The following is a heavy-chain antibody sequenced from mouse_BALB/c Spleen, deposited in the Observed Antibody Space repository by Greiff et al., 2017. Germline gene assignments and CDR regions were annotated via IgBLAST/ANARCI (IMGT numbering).Heavy chain of an antibody. Sequence: EVQLQQSGAELVKPGASVKLSCPASGFNFTDTYMHWVKQRPEQGLEWIGRIDPANGNTKYDPKFQGKATITADTSSNTAYLQLSSLTSEDTAVYYCAKCSGSYYAIDYWGQGTSLTVSS. J-gene: IGHJ4*01. V-gene: IGHV14-3*02. D-gene: IGHD4-1*01. CDR3: AKCSGSYYAIDY. CDR1: GFNFTDTY. CDR2: IDPANGNT.